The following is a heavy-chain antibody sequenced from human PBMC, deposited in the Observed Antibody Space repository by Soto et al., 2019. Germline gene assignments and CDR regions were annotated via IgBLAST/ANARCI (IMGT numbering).Heavy chain of an antibody. V-gene: IGHV1-24*01. CDR2: FDPEDGET. J-gene: IGHJ6*02. Sequence: ASVKVSCKVSGYTLTELSMHWVRQAPGKGLEWMGGFDPEDGETIYAQKFQGRVTMTEDTSTDTPYMELSSLRSEDTPVYYCGADSSPAGGYVMDVWGQGTTGTVSS. CDR3: GADSSPAGGYVMDV. CDR1: GYTLTELS. D-gene: IGHD6-13*01.